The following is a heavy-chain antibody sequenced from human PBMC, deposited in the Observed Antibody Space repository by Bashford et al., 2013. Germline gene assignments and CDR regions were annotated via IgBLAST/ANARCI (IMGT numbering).Heavy chain of an antibody. CDR1: GYTFIDHN. J-gene: IGHJ5*02. CDR3: VRDRREFDT. V-gene: IGHV1-2*06. D-gene: IGHD5-24*01. Sequence: ASVKVSCKASGYTFIDHNIHWVRQAPGQGLEWMGRINPKTGGLHYAQNFLGRESPLTRDTSINTVYLELPRLRSDDTATYYCVRDRREFDTWGQGTLVTVSS. CDR2: INPKTGGL.